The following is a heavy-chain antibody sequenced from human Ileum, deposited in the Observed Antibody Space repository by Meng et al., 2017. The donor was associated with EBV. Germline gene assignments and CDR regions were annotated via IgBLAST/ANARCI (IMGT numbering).Heavy chain of an antibody. D-gene: IGHD5-24*01. CDR2: MNPKTGTA. CDR3: VRTLERGDY. J-gene: IGHJ4*02. Sequence: VMLVQSGGEVKTSGASVTVSLKASGYTFTNYDISWVRQATGKGLEWMRWMNPKTGTAHYAKKFQGRVSMTRDTSITTAYMELSSLTSEDTAVYYCVRTLERGDYWGQGTLVTVSS. CDR1: GYTFTNYD. V-gene: IGHV1-8*01.